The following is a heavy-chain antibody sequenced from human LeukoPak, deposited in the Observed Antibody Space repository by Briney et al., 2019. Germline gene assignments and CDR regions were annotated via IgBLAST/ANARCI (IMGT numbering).Heavy chain of an antibody. V-gene: IGHV3-23*01. D-gene: IGHD1/OR15-1a*01. CDR2: IANDGGST. Sequence: GVSLRLSCAASGFTFTTYAMSWVRQAPGKGLEWVSTIANDGGSTYYADSVKGRFTISRDNSKNTVYLQMNSLRAEDMAVYYCAKSHSVEQRGYFDYWGQGTLVPVSS. CDR3: AKSHSVEQRGYFDY. J-gene: IGHJ4*02. CDR1: GFTFTTYA.